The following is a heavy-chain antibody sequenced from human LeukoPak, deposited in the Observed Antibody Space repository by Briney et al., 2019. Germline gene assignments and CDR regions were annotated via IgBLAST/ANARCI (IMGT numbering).Heavy chain of an antibody. CDR3: ARGTGLRFLEWLLGY. CDR1: GYTFISHG. Sequence: ASVKVSCKASGYTFISHGISWVRQAPGQGLEWMGGIIPIFGTANYAQKFQGRVTITADESTSTAYMELSSLRSEDTAVYYCARGTGLRFLEWLLGYWGQGTLVTVSS. V-gene: IGHV1-69*13. D-gene: IGHD3-3*01. CDR2: IIPIFGTA. J-gene: IGHJ4*02.